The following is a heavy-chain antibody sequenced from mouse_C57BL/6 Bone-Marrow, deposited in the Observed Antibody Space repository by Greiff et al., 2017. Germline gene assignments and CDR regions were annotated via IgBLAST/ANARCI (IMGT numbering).Heavy chain of an antibody. D-gene: IGHD2-3*01. V-gene: IGHV5-9-1*02. CDR3: TRGSKMDYFDY. Sequence: EVQGVESGEGLVKPGGSLKLSCAASGFTFSSYAMSWVRQTPEKRLEWVAYISSGGDYIYYADTVKGRFTISRDNARNTLYLQMSSLKSEDTAMYYCTRGSKMDYFDYWGQGTTLTVSS. CDR2: ISSGGDYI. J-gene: IGHJ2*01. CDR1: GFTFSSYA.